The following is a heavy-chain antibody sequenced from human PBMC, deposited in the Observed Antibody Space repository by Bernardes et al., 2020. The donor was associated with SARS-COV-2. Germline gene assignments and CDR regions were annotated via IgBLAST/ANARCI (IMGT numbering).Heavy chain of an antibody. D-gene: IGHD1-26*01. CDR3: AKFLAGSSPHRTGATTYFDY. V-gene: IGHV3-23*01. Sequence: GGSLRLSCAASGFTFSSYAMSWVRQAPGKGLEWVSAISGSVGTTFYADSVKGRFTISRDNSKNTLYLRMNSLRAEDTAIYYCAKFLAGSSPHRTGATTYFDYWGQGTLVTVSS. CDR1: GFTFSSYA. J-gene: IGHJ4*02. CDR2: ISGSVGTT.